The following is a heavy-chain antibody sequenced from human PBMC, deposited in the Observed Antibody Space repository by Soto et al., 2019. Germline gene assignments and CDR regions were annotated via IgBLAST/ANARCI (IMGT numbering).Heavy chain of an antibody. CDR2: IYWDDDK. D-gene: IGHD2-15*01. Sequence: QITLKESGPTLVKPTQTLTLTCTFSGFSLSTSGVGVAWIRQPPGKALEWLALIYWDDDKRYRPSLESRPTITKDTSKTQVGLTMTNMDSVDTATYYFAYLPCSGGSCYWFSFSGMDVWGQGTTVTVSS. V-gene: IGHV2-5*02. J-gene: IGHJ6*02. CDR3: AYLPCSGGSCYWFSFSGMDV. CDR1: GFSLSTSGVG.